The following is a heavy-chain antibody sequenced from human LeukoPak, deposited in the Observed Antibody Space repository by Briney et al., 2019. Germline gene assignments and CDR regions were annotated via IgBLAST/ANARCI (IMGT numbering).Heavy chain of an antibody. J-gene: IGHJ4*02. D-gene: IGHD6-19*01. Sequence: SGTLSLTCAVSGGSISSSNWWSWVRQPPGKRLEWIGEIYHSGSTNYNPSLKSRVTISVDKSKNQFSLKLTSVTAADTAAYYCARQGDSGWYYFDYWGQGTLVTVSS. CDR1: GGSISSSNW. V-gene: IGHV4-4*02. CDR2: IYHSGST. CDR3: ARQGDSGWYYFDY.